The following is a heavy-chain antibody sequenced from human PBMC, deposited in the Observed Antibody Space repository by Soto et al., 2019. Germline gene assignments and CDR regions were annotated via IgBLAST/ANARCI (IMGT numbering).Heavy chain of an antibody. Sequence: SETLSLTCTVSGGAIISSSYYFFWMRQPPGKGLEWIGSIYYSGSTYYNPSLRSRVTISVDTSKNQFSLKLSSVTAADTAVFYCARHYSSGSRNWFDPWGQGTLVTVSS. V-gene: IGHV4-39*01. CDR2: IYYSGST. D-gene: IGHD6-19*01. CDR1: GGAIISSSYY. J-gene: IGHJ5*02. CDR3: ARHYSSGSRNWFDP.